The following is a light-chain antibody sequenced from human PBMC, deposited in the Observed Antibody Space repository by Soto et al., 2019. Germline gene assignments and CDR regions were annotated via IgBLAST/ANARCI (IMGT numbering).Light chain of an antibody. CDR3: QQRSNWPPIT. J-gene: IGKJ5*01. V-gene: IGKV3-11*01. CDR2: DAS. Sequence: IRLSQSPSTLSLSPGERATLSCRASQSVSRYLAWYQQKPGQAPRLLLYDASNRATGIPARFSGSGSGTDLTLTISSLETEDFAVYYCQQRSNWPPITFGQGTRLEIK. CDR1: QSVSRY.